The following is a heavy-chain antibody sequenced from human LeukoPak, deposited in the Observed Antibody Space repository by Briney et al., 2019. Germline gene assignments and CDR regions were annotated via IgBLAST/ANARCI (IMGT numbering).Heavy chain of an antibody. D-gene: IGHD3-3*01. CDR1: GGSISSYY. Sequence: PSETLSLTCTVSGGSISSYYWSWIRQPAGKGLEWIGRIYTSGSTNYNPSLKSRVTMSVDTSKNQFSLKLSSVTAADTAVYYCAGESRATIFGVVIRDYYYGMDVWGQGTTVTVSS. J-gene: IGHJ6*02. CDR2: IYTSGST. CDR3: AGESRATIFGVVIRDYYYGMDV. V-gene: IGHV4-4*07.